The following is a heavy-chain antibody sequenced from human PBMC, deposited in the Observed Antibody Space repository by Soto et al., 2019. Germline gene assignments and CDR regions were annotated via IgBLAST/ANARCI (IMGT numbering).Heavy chain of an antibody. J-gene: IGHJ5*02. Sequence: QTLSLTCTVSGGSISSGGYYWSWIRQHPGKGLEWIGYIYYSGSTYYNPSLKSRVTISVDTSKNQFSLKLSSVTAADTAVYYCARGFVISSSSRFDPWGQGTLVTVSS. D-gene: IGHD6-13*01. V-gene: IGHV4-31*03. CDR3: ARGFVISSSSRFDP. CDR2: IYYSGST. CDR1: GGSISSGGYY.